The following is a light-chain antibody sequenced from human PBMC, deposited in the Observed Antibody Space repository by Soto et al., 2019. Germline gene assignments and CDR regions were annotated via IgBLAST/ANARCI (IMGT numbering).Light chain of an antibody. CDR3: QQYYSIPWT. CDR1: QSVLYSPNNKNY. Sequence: DIVMTQSPDSLAVSLGERATINCKSSQSVLYSPNNKNYLAWYQQKPGQSPNLLLYWASTRESGVPDRFSGSGSGTDFTLTISSLQAEDVALYYCQQYYSIPWTFGQGTKVEIK. J-gene: IGKJ1*01. CDR2: WAS. V-gene: IGKV4-1*01.